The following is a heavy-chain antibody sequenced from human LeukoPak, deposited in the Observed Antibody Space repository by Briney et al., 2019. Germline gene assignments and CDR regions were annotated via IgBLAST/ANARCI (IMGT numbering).Heavy chain of an antibody. CDR2: ITPVIDVS. J-gene: IGHJ5*02. V-gene: IGHV1-69*02. Sequence: SVKVSCKASGGSLNSHIFTWVRQAPGQGLEWMGKITPVIDVSKYAQKFQGRLTITANKSTATVYMELSGLKSDDTAVYYCARVNLRGSQYNWFDPWGQGTLVTVSS. D-gene: IGHD1-26*01. CDR3: ARVNLRGSQYNWFDP. CDR1: GGSLNSHI.